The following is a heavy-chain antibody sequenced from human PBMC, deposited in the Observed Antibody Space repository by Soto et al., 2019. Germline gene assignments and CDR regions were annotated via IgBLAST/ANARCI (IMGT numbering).Heavy chain of an antibody. CDR1: GASISSSNW. Sequence: SETLSLTFAFSGASISSSNWWSLVGQTPGKGLDWIGEVFHDGIANYNPSLKIRFTISVDKSKHQFALKLRSVTAGSTAMYYCTTWQARRYRSSSPTYFYSYGLDVWGQGTMVTVSS. CDR3: TTWQARRYRSSSPTYFYSYGLDV. V-gene: IGHV4-4*02. D-gene: IGHD6-6*01. J-gene: IGHJ6*02. CDR2: VFHDGIA.